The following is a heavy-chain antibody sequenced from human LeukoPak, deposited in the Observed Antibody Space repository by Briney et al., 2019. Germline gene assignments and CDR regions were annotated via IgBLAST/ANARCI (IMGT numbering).Heavy chain of an antibody. D-gene: IGHD3-10*01. J-gene: IGHJ5*02. Sequence: SETLSLTCAVYGGSFSGYYWSWIRQPPGKGLEWIGEINHSGSTNYNPSLKSRVTISVDTSKNQFSLKLSSVTAADTAVYYCARERNYGSGSYYIGGNWFDPWGQGTLVTVSS. CDR1: GGSFSGYY. CDR2: INHSGST. V-gene: IGHV4-34*01. CDR3: ARERNYGSGSYYIGGNWFDP.